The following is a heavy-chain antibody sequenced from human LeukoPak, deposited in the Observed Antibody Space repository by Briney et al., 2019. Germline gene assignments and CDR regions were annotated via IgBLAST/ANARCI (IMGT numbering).Heavy chain of an antibody. Sequence: SETLSLTCAVSGYSISSDDYWAWIRQPPGKGREWIGGIYHSGSTYYNPSLKSRLTISIDTSKNQFSLKLRSVTAADTAIYYCARDTSGYYVSLDFWGQGTLVTVSS. J-gene: IGHJ4*02. CDR3: ARDTSGYYVSLDF. V-gene: IGHV4-38-2*02. D-gene: IGHD3-3*01. CDR2: IYHSGST. CDR1: GYSISSDDY.